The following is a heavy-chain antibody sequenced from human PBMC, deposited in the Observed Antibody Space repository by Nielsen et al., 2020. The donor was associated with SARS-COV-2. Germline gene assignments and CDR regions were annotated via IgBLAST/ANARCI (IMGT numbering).Heavy chain of an antibody. CDR1: GGSISSISHY. CDR2: IYYSGGT. J-gene: IGHJ5*02. D-gene: IGHD6-13*01. Sequence: SETLSLTCTVSGGSISSISHYWGWVRQPPGKGLEWIGSIYYSGGTFYNPSLKSRVTMSVDTSKNQFSLNMTSVTVPDTAVYYCARRRAAAGTSNWFDPWGQGTLVTVSS. CDR3: ARRRAAAGTSNWFDP. V-gene: IGHV4-39*01.